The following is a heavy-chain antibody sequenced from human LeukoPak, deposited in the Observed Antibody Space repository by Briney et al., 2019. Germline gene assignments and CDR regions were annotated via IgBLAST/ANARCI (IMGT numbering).Heavy chain of an antibody. J-gene: IGHJ3*02. V-gene: IGHV4-59*01. Sequence: SETLSLACTVSGGSISSYYWSWIRQPPGKGLEWIGYIYYSGSTNYNPSLKSRVTISVDTSKNQFSLKLSSVTAADTAVYYCARTVEYCSGGSCADAFDIWGQGTMVTVSS. CDR3: ARTVEYCSGGSCADAFDI. CDR1: GGSISSYY. CDR2: IYYSGST. D-gene: IGHD2-15*01.